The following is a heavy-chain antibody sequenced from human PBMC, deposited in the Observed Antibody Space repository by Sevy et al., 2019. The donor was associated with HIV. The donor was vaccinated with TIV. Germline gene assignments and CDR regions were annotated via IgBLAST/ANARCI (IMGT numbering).Heavy chain of an antibody. V-gene: IGHV3-30*02. CDR1: GFTFSSYG. CDR2: IRYDGSNK. D-gene: IGHD2-15*01. Sequence: GGSLRLSCAASGFTFSSYGMHWVRQAPGKGLEWVAFIRYDGSNKYYADSVKGRFTISRDNSKNTLYLQMNSLRAEDTAVYYCATSRYWSGGSCYGADYYYGMDVWGQGTTVTVSS. CDR3: ATSRYWSGGSCYGADYYYGMDV. J-gene: IGHJ6*02.